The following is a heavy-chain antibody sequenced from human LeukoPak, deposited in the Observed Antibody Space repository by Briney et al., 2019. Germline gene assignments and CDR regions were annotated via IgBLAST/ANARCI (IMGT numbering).Heavy chain of an antibody. D-gene: IGHD2-8*01. V-gene: IGHV3-7*01. CDR1: GFTFSRYW. J-gene: IGHJ4*02. Sequence: GGSLTLSCAASGFTFSRYWIRWVRQATGKGGEWVANIKQDGSQKYYGVSVKGRFHISRDHAKNSLYLQMNRLRDEDTAVYYCVRVSCTNGVCYGFDYWGQGALVSVSS. CDR2: IKQDGSQK. CDR3: VRVSCTNGVCYGFDY.